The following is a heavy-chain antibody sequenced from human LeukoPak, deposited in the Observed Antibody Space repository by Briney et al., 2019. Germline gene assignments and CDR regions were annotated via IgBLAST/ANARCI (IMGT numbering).Heavy chain of an antibody. Sequence: GASVKVSSKVSGYTFTRYGLSWVRQAPGQGLEWIGWISAYNGNTNYAQKLQGRVTMTTDTSTSTAYMELRSLTSDDTAVYYCARDCDRSGYYCYWGQGTLVTVSS. CDR3: ARDCDRSGYYCY. CDR2: ISAYNGNT. J-gene: IGHJ4*02. CDR1: GYTFTRYG. D-gene: IGHD3-22*01. V-gene: IGHV1-18*01.